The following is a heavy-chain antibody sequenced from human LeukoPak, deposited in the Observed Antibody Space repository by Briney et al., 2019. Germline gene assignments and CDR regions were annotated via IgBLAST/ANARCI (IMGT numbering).Heavy chain of an antibody. CDR3: ARGYYDFY. D-gene: IGHD3-3*01. CDR1: GGSISGYY. Sequence: SGTLSLTCTVSGGSISGYYWSWIRQPPGKGLEWIGYIYYSGNTNYNPSLRSRVTISVDTSKNQFSLKVKSVTAADTAVYYCARGYYDFYWGQGTLVTVSS. V-gene: IGHV4-59*01. CDR2: IYYSGNT. J-gene: IGHJ4*02.